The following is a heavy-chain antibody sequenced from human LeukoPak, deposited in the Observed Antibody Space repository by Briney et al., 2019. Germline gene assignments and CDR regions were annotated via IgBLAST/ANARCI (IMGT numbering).Heavy chain of an antibody. V-gene: IGHV3-64*01. CDR2: ISGNGGTT. D-gene: IGHD5-24*01. J-gene: IGHJ4*02. CDR3: ARDLGDGYFDS. CDR1: GFTFNNYV. Sequence: GGSLRLSCAASGFTFNNYVMHWVRQAPGKGLEYVSAISGNGGTTYYANSVKGRFTISRDNSKNTLYLQMDSLMADDMSLYHCARDLGDGYFDSWGQGTLVTVSS.